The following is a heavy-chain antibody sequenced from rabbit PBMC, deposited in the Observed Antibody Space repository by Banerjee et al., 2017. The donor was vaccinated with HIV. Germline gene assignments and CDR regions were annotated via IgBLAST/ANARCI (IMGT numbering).Heavy chain of an antibody. Sequence: QLKETGGGLVQPGGSLTLSCKASRFDFSTYSMSWVRQAPGKGLEWIGYIVPIFGVTYYANWVNGRFTISSHNAQNTLYLQLNSLTAADTATYFCVREAGYAGYGDGNLWGQGTLVTVS. CDR3: VREAGYAGYGDGNL. D-gene: IGHD7-1*01. CDR2: IVPIFGVT. CDR1: RFDFSTYS. V-gene: IGHV1S7*01. J-gene: IGHJ4*01.